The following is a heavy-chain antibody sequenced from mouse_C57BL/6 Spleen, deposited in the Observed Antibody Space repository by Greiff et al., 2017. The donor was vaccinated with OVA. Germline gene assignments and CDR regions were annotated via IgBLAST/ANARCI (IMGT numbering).Heavy chain of an antibody. D-gene: IGHD2-4*01. CDR1: GYTFTSYW. V-gene: IGHV1-64*01. CDR2: IHPNSGST. CDR3: ARQGTYDYDGAY. J-gene: IGHJ3*01. Sequence: VQLQQPGAELVKPGASVKLSCKASGYTFTSYWMHWVKQRLGQGLEWIGMIHPNSGSTNYNEKFKSKATLTVDKSSSTAYMQLSSLTSEDSAVYYCARQGTYDYDGAYWGQGTLVTVSA.